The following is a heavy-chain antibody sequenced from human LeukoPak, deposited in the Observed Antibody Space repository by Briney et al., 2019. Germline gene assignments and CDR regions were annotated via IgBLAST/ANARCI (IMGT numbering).Heavy chain of an antibody. CDR2: IIPIFGTA. J-gene: IGHJ6*03. Sequence: GASVKVSCKASGGTSSSYAISWVRQAPGQGLEWMGGIIPIFGTANYAQKFQGRVTITADESTSTAYMELSSLRSEDTAVYYCARDLEVVPAAIARGHYYYYYMDVWGKGTTVTVSS. D-gene: IGHD2-2*02. CDR1: GGTSSSYA. CDR3: ARDLEVVPAAIARGHYYYYYMDV. V-gene: IGHV1-69*13.